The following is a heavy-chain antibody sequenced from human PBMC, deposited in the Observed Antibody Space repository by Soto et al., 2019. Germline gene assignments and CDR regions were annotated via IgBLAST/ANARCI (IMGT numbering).Heavy chain of an antibody. CDR1: GGSISSGGYY. D-gene: IGHD3-10*01. CDR3: ARSFGELLYMPYYFYGMDV. V-gene: IGHV4-31*03. CDR2: IYYSGST. J-gene: IGHJ6*02. Sequence: SSETLSLTCTVSGGSISSGGYYWSWLRQHPGKGLEWIGYIYYSGSTYYNPSLKSRVTISVDAYKNQFSLKLSSVTAADTAVYYCARSFGELLYMPYYFYGMDVWGQGTTCTVSS.